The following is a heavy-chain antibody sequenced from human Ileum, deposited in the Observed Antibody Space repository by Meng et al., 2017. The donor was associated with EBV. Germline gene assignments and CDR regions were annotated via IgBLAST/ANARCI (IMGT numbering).Heavy chain of an antibody. Sequence: QVQLEGSGPGLGKPSETLSLTCTVSGGSISSYYWSWIRQPPGKGLEWIGYIYYSGSTNYNPSLKSRVTISVDTSKNQFSLNLSSVTAADTAVYYCARGGWSLDYWGQGTLVTVSS. J-gene: IGHJ4*02. V-gene: IGHV4-59*08. D-gene: IGHD2-15*01. CDR2: IYYSGST. CDR3: ARGGWSLDY. CDR1: GGSISSYY.